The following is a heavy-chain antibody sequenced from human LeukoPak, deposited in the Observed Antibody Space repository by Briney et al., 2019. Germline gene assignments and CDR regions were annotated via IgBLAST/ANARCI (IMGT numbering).Heavy chain of an antibody. D-gene: IGHD3-16*01. CDR2: INHSGST. V-gene: IGHV4-34*01. J-gene: IGHJ4*02. CDR1: GGSFSGYY. Sequence: SETLSLTCAVYGGSFSGYYWSWIRQPPGKGLEWIGEINHSGSTNYNPSLKSRVTISVDTSKNQFSLKLSSVTAADTAVYHCVRRGYFDYWGQGTLVTVSS. CDR3: VRRGYFDY.